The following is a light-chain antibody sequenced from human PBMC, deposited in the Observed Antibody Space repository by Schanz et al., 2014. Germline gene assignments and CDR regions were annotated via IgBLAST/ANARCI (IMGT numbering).Light chain of an antibody. CDR2: EGT. V-gene: IGLV2-23*01. CDR1: SINVGSYNL. CDR3: CSYAGSTTYVV. Sequence: QSALTQPASVSGSPGQSITISCTGTSINVGSYNLVSWYQQHPGKAPKVMIYEGTKRPSGVSNRFSGSKSGNTASLTISGLQAEDEADYYCCSYAGSTTYVVFGGGTKLTVL. J-gene: IGLJ2*01.